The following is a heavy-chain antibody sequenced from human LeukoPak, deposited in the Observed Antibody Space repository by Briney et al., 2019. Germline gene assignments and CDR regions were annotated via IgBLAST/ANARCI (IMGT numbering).Heavy chain of an antibody. Sequence: SETLSLTCTVSGGSISSYYWSWIRQPPGKGLEWIGYIYYSGSTNYNPSLKSRVTISVDTSKNQFSLKLSSVTAADTAVYYCASAYYYDSMGGMDVWGQGTTVTVSS. D-gene: IGHD3-22*01. J-gene: IGHJ6*02. CDR3: ASAYYYDSMGGMDV. CDR2: IYYSGST. CDR1: GGSISSYY. V-gene: IGHV4-59*01.